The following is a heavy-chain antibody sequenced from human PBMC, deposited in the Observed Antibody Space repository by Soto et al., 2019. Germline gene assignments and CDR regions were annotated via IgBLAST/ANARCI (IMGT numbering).Heavy chain of an antibody. D-gene: IGHD2-15*01. CDR3: ARGHYGGKVDAFDI. CDR1: GGSISSGTYS. CDR2: IYHSGST. J-gene: IGHJ3*02. Sequence: QLQLQVSGSGLVKPSQTLSLTCAVSGGSISSGTYSWSWVRQPPGKGREWIVYIYHSGSTFYNSSLQSRVTLSVDRSKNQFVVELRSVTAADTAVYYCARGHYGGKVDAFDIWGQGPMVSVSS. V-gene: IGHV4-30-2*01.